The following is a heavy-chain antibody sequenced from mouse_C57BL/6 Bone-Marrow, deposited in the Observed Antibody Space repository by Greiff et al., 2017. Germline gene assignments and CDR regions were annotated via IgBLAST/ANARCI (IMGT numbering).Heavy chain of an antibody. CDR2: IYPRSGNT. D-gene: IGHD1-1*01. J-gene: IGHJ2*01. CDR3: AGPSGSSYDY. V-gene: IGHV1-81*01. Sequence: QVQLQQSGAELARPGASVKLSCKASGYTFPSYGISWVKQRPGQGLGLIGEIYPRSGNTYYNEKFKGKATLTADNTSSTAYLELRSLTSEDSAVYFCAGPSGSSYDYWGQGTTLTVSS. CDR1: GYTFPSYG.